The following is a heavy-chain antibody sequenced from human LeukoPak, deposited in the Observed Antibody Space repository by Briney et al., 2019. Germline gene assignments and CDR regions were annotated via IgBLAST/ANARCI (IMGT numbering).Heavy chain of an antibody. CDR2: IGAVATTT. Sequence: PGRSLRLSCAASGFTFSSYAMHWVRQAPGKGLEWVSTIGAVATTTYYADSVKGRFTISRDNSKNTLYLQLNSLRADDTAVYYCAHRGNYFDDWGQGTLVTVSS. J-gene: IGHJ4*02. CDR1: GFTFSSYA. CDR3: AHRGNYFDD. D-gene: IGHD3-16*01. V-gene: IGHV3-23*01.